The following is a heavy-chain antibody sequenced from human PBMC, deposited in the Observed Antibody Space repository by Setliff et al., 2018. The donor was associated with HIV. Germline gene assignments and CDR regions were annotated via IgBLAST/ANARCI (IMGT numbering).Heavy chain of an antibody. V-gene: IGHV1-18*01. D-gene: IGHD3-22*01. J-gene: IGHJ1*01. CDR1: GYIFTSYG. CDR3: ARDPSSGIYYDSSGQYFQN. CDR2: ISAYNGNT. Sequence: GASVKVSCKASGYIFTSYGISWVRQAPGQGLEWMGWISAYNGNTNYARKFQGSVSKTIDTSTSTAYMGLRSLRPDDTAVYFCARDPSSGIYYDSSGQYFQNWGQGTLVTVSS.